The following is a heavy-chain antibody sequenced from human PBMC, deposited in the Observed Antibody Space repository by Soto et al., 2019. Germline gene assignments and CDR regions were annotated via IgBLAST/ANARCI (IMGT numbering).Heavy chain of an antibody. D-gene: IGHD1-26*01. CDR1: GDSISTYY. CDR2: IYYTGDT. J-gene: IGHJ5*02. Sequence: SETLSLTCTVSGDSISTYYWHWIRLPPGKGLEWIGYIYYTGDTNYNPSLKSRVTISLDTSKNQFSLKLSSVTAADPAVYYCARVPSGHPPLYRCDAWGWGPLISASS. V-gene: IGHV4-59*01. CDR3: ARVPSGHPPLYRCDA.